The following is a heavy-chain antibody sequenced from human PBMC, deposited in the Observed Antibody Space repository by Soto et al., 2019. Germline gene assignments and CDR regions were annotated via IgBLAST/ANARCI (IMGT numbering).Heavy chain of an antibody. Sequence: QVQVVQSGAEVKKPGSSVKISCKASGRIFSSFPTSWVRQVPGQGLEWMGGVISASGSVTYAPKFQGRVTMAAVNSAGRGYMELTSLSCEVTAIYYCARGGSRDAYKYVVEQWGRGTMVTVSS. J-gene: IGHJ1*01. V-gene: IGHV1-69*06. D-gene: IGHD1-1*01. CDR3: ARGGSRDAYKYVVEQ. CDR1: GRIFSSFP. CDR2: VISASGSV.